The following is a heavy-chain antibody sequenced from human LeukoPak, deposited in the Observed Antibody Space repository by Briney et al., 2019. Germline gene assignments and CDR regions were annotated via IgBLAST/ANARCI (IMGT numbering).Heavy chain of an antibody. D-gene: IGHD1-26*01. CDR1: GFTFNNAW. CDR2: IKSRSDGGTT. CDR3: AKDQEPYSVGATWNPLDY. J-gene: IGHJ4*02. Sequence: GGSLRLSCAASGFTFNNAWMSWVRQAPGKGLEWVGRIKSRSDGGTTDYAAPVKGRFTISRDDSKNTLYLQMNSLRAEDTAVYYCAKDQEPYSVGATWNPLDYWGQGTLVTVSS. V-gene: IGHV3-15*01.